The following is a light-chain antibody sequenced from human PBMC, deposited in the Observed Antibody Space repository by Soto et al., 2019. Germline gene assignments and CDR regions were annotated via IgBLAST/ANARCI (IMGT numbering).Light chain of an antibody. CDR2: EVN. Sequence: QSVLTQPPSASGSPGQSVTISCTGTSSDVGAYNYVSWYQHHPCKAHKLMVYEVNKRPSGVPDRFSGSKSGNTASLTVSGLQADDEAHYYCTSHAGTINFPNLFGTGTKLTVL. CDR1: SSDVGAYNY. J-gene: IGLJ1*01. V-gene: IGLV2-8*01. CDR3: TSHAGTINFPNL.